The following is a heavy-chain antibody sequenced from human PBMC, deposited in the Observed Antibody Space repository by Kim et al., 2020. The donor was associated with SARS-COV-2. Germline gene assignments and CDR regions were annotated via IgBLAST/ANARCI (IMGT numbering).Heavy chain of an antibody. Sequence: TNYAQKFQERVTPTRNMTTSTAYMRLSSLRSVDTAVYYCAEEKADGAFDIWGQGTMVTVSS. CDR2: T. CDR3: AEEKADGAFDI. J-gene: IGHJ3*02. D-gene: IGHD6-13*01. V-gene: IGHV1-58*01.